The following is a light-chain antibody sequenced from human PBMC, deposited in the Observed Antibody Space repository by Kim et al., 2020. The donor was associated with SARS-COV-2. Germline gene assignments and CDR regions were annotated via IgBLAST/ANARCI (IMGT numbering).Light chain of an antibody. CDR2: RTT. Sequence: QAVVTQEPSLTVSPGETVTLSCASNTGAVTSGYYANWFQQKPGQAPTTLIFRTTSKHSWTPARFSDSLLGGKAALTLSGVQPEDEARYYCLLYSRHTWVFGGGTQLTVL. CDR3: LLYSRHTWV. J-gene: IGLJ3*02. V-gene: IGLV7-43*01. CDR1: TGAVTSGYY.